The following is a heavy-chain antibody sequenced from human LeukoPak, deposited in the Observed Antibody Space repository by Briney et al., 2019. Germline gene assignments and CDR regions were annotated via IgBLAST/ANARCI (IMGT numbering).Heavy chain of an antibody. D-gene: IGHD2-21*01. CDR1: GYTFSSFG. Sequence: VASVKVSCKTSGYTFSSFGISWVRQAPGQGLEWMGWISSYNANTDYAQKFQGRVTLTTDTSTSTAYMELRSLRFDDTAVYYCARVGPKLIPNWFDPWGQGTLVTVSS. CDR3: ARVGPKLIPNWFDP. J-gene: IGHJ5*02. V-gene: IGHV1-18*01. CDR2: ISSYNANT.